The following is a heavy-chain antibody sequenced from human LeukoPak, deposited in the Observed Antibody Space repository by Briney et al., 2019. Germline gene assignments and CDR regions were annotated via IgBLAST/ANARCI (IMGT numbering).Heavy chain of an antibody. V-gene: IGHV4-38-2*01. J-gene: IGHJ4*02. CDR3: AGIVVVPAAKQFDY. Sequence: SEPLSLTCAVSGYSISSGCYWGWIRQPPGKGLEWIGSMYHSGSTYYNPSLKSRVTISVDTSKNQFSLKLSSVTAADTAVYYCAGIVVVPAAKQFDYWGQGTLVTVSS. CDR2: MYHSGST. CDR1: GYSISSGCY. D-gene: IGHD2-2*01.